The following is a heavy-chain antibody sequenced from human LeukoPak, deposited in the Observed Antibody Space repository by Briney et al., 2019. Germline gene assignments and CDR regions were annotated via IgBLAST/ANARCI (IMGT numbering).Heavy chain of an antibody. D-gene: IGHD3-9*01. CDR2: IYYSGST. CDR3: AREHYDILTGYYTWFDP. Sequence: SETLSLTCTVSGGSISSYYWSWIRQPPGKGLEWIGYIYYSGSTNYNPSLKSRVTISVDTSKNQFSLKLSSVTAADTAVYYCAREHYDILTGYYTWFDPWAREPWSPSPQ. V-gene: IGHV4-59*01. J-gene: IGHJ5*02. CDR1: GGSISSYY.